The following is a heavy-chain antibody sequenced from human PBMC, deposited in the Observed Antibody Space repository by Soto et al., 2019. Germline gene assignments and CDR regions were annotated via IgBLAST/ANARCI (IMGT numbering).Heavy chain of an antibody. V-gene: IGHV3-15*07. Sequence: EVQLVESGGGLVKPGGSLRLSCAASGFTFSNAWMNWVRQAPGKGLEWVGRIKSKTDGGTTDYDAPVKGRLTISRDDSKNTLYLQMNSLKTEDTAVYYCTTDPKSDYLNCYGMDVWGQGTTVTVSS. J-gene: IGHJ6*02. CDR2: IKSKTDGGTT. CDR1: GFTFSNAW. CDR3: TTDPKSDYLNCYGMDV. D-gene: IGHD4-17*01.